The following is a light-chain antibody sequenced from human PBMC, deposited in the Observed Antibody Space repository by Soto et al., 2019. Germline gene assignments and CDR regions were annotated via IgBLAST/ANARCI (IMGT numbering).Light chain of an antibody. CDR1: NIESKS. CDR3: QVWDNSSDHVV. CDR2: FDS. V-gene: IGLV3-21*04. Sequence: SYELTQPPSVAVAPGKTARITCGGNNIESKSVHWYQQKPGQAPVLVIYFDSDRPSGIPERFSGSNSGNTATLTISRVEAGDAADYYCQVWDNSSDHVVFGGGTQLTVL. J-gene: IGLJ2*01.